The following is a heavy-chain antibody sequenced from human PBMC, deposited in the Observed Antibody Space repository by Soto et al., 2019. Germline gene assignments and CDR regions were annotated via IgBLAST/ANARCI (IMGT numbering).Heavy chain of an antibody. CDR1: GYTFTSYG. CDR3: ARRAPPMDV. Sequence: QVQLVQSGAEVKKPGASVKVSCKASGYTFTSYGISWVRQAPGQGLEWMGWISANNGNTKYAQKFQGRVTMTTDTSTSTAYMGLRNLRSDDTAVYSSARRAPPMDVWGQGTTVTVSS. V-gene: IGHV1-18*01. J-gene: IGHJ6*02. CDR2: ISANNGNT.